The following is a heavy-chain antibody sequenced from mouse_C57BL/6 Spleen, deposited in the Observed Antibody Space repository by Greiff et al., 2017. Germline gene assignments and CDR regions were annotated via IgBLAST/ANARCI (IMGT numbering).Heavy chain of an antibody. CDR1: GYTFTSYW. CDR3: ARSGDGDY. V-gene: IGHV1-50*01. D-gene: IGHD2-3*01. J-gene: IGHJ2*01. CDR2: IDPSDSYT. Sequence: QVQLQQPGAELVKPGASVKLSCKASGYTFTSYWMQWVKQRPGQGLEWIGEIDPSDSYTNYNQKFKGKATLTVDTASSTAYMQLSSLTSEDSAVDYRARSGDGDYWGKGTTLTVSS.